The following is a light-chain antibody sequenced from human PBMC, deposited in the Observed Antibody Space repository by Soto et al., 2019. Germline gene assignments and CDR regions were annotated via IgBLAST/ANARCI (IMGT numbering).Light chain of an antibody. CDR1: ISDIGRYNY. J-gene: IGLJ3*02. CDR2: EVS. Sequence: QSALTQPASVSGSPGQSITISCAGTISDIGRYNYVSWYQQHPGEAPKLLIYEVSNRPSGISHRFSGSKSGNTASLTISGLQAEDEGDYYCSSYTNTAALAVFGEGTKLTVL. V-gene: IGLV2-14*01. CDR3: SSYTNTAALAV.